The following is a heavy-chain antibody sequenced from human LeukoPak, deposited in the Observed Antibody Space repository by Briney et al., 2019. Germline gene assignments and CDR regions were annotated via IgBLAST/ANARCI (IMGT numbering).Heavy chain of an antibody. CDR3: ATVPDKGSGSYSYYYYGMDV. CDR1: GFTVSSNY. J-gene: IGHJ6*02. V-gene: IGHV3-66*01. Sequence: GGSLRLSCAASGFTVSSNYMSWVRQAPGKGLEWVSVIYSGGSTYYADSVKGRFTISRDNSKNTLYLQMNSLRAEDTAVYYCATVPDKGSGSYSYYYYGMDVWGQGTTVTVSS. D-gene: IGHD1-26*01. CDR2: IYSGGST.